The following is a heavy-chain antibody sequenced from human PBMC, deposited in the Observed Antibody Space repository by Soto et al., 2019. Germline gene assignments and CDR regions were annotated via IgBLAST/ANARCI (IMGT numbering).Heavy chain of an antibody. CDR3: ARVGYYYDSSGYCYVIDY. J-gene: IGHJ4*02. CDR1: GGSTSSYY. Sequence: SETLSLTCTVPGGSTSSYYWSWIRQPPGKGLEWIGYIYYSGSTNYNPSLKSRVTISVDTSKNQFSLKLSSVTAADTAVYYCARVGYYYDSSGYCYVIDYWGQGTLVTVSS. CDR2: IYYSGST. D-gene: IGHD3-22*01. V-gene: IGHV4-59*01.